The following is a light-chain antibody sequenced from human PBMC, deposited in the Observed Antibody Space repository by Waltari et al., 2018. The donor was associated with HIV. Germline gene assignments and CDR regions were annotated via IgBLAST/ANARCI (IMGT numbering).Light chain of an antibody. CDR2: DDN. CDR3: QVWDSSSDRV. CDR1: NIGSKS. Sequence: SYVLTQPPSVSVAPGKTARITCGGNNIGSKSVHWYQQKPGQAPVLVIYDDNDRPSGIPERFSGFNSGNTATLTISRVEAGDEADYYCQVWDSSSDRVFGGGTKLTVL. J-gene: IGLJ3*02. V-gene: IGLV3-21*04.